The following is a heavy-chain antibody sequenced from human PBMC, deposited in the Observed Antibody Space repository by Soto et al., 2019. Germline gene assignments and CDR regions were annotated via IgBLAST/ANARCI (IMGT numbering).Heavy chain of an antibody. Sequence: LLRSCAASAVTFSSYGIHWVRQAQGKGLEWVAVISYDGSNKYYADSVKGRFTISRDNSKNTLYLQMNSLRAEDTAVYYCARPQAAATLRHYYSYGMDVWAQVTTVTVSS. J-gene: IGHJ6*02. D-gene: IGHD6-13*01. CDR1: AVTFSSYG. CDR2: ISYDGSNK. CDR3: ARPQAAATLRHYYSYGMDV. V-gene: IGHV3-33*01.